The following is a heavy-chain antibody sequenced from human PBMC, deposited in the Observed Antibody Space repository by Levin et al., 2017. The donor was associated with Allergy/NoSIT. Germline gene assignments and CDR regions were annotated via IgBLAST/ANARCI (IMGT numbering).Heavy chain of an antibody. D-gene: IGHD6-19*01. CDR2: INSDGSST. J-gene: IGHJ4*02. V-gene: IGHV3-74*01. CDR3: VRGQGIAVAGTRVDY. CDR1: GFTFSNYW. Sequence: GESLKISCAASGFTFSNYWMHWVRQAPGKGLVWVSRINSDGSSTSYADSVKGRFTISRDNAKNTLYLQMNSLRAEDTAVYYCVRGQGIAVAGTRVDYWGQGTLVTVSS.